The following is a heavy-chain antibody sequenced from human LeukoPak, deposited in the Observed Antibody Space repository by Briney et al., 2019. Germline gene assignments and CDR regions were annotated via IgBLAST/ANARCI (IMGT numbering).Heavy chain of an antibody. V-gene: IGHV1-8*01. D-gene: IGHD3-22*01. CDR1: GYTFTSYD. J-gene: IGHJ6*02. Sequence: ASVKVSCKASGYTFTSYDINWVRQATGQGLEWMGWMNHNSGNTGYAQKFQGRVTMTRNTAISTAYMELSSMRSEDTAVYYCARRTYYYDSSGYYSEGYYGMDVWGQGTTVTVSS. CDR2: MNHNSGNT. CDR3: ARRTYYYDSSGYYSEGYYGMDV.